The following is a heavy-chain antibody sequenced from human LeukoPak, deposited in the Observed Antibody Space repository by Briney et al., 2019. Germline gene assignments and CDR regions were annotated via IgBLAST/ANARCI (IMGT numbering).Heavy chain of an antibody. CDR1: GGSVSNYY. CDR2: VYYTGST. Sequence: PSETLSLTCSVSGGSVSNYYWSWIRQPPGKGLEWIGYVYYTGSTNYNPSFKSRVTMFEDKSKNQFSLRLYSVTVADTAVYYCARHFAYSSSSYFDYWGQGSLVTVSS. V-gene: IGHV4-59*08. D-gene: IGHD6-6*01. J-gene: IGHJ4*02. CDR3: ARHFAYSSSSYFDY.